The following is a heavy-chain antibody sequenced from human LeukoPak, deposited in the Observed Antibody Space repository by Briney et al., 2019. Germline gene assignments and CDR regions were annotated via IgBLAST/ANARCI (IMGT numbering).Heavy chain of an antibody. CDR2: INPNSGGT. Sequence: ASVKVSCKASGYTFTGYYMHWVRQSPGQGLEWMGWINPNSGGTNYAQKFQGRVTMTRDTYISTAYMELSGLRSDDTAVYYCARILVGNIGDYWGQGTLVTVSS. CDR1: GYTFTGYY. V-gene: IGHV1-2*02. J-gene: IGHJ4*02. D-gene: IGHD2-21*01. CDR3: ARILVGNIGDY.